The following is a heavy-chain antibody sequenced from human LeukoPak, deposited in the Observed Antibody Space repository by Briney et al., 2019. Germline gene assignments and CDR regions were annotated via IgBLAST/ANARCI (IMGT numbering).Heavy chain of an antibody. D-gene: IGHD3-22*01. CDR2: IIPIFGTA. CDR1: GGTFSSYA. V-gene: IGHV1-69*13. CDR3: ARLGERVGIYYDSSGSY. Sequence: GASVKVSCKASGGTFSSYAISWVRQAPGQGLEWMGGIIPIFGTANYAQKSQGRVTITADESTSTAYMELSSLRSEDTAVYYCARLGERVGIYYDSSGSYWGQGTLVTVSS. J-gene: IGHJ4*02.